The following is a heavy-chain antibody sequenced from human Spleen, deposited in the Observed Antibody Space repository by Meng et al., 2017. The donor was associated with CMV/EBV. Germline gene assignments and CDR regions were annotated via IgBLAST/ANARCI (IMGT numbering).Heavy chain of an antibody. D-gene: IGHD3-3*01. J-gene: IGHJ4*02. Sequence: GESLKISCAASGFTFNASTMHWVRQASGKGLEWVGRIRRKANSYATAYAASVKGRFTISRDASKNTAYLHMNSLKTEDTAVYYCTGHYDFWSGYSFGGLDYWGQGALVTVSS. CDR2: IRRKANSYAT. CDR3: TGHYDFWSGYSFGGLDY. V-gene: IGHV3-73*01. CDR1: GFTFNAST.